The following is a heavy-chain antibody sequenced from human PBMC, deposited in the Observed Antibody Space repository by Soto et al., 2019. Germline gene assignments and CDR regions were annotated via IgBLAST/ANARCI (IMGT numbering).Heavy chain of an antibody. D-gene: IGHD3-10*01. CDR1: GGTFISHA. CDR3: KRGTKGPGHYGPGSQGWFDP. CDR2: IIPVSETP. J-gene: IGHJ5*02. Sequence: QVQLVQSGAEVKKSGSSVKVSCKASGGTFISHAINWVRQAPGQGLEWMGVIIPVSETPNYAQKFQGRVTITADKSTTTVYMELISMRSEDTAVYYCKRGTKGPGHYGPGSQGWFDPWGQGTLVTVSS. V-gene: IGHV1-69*06.